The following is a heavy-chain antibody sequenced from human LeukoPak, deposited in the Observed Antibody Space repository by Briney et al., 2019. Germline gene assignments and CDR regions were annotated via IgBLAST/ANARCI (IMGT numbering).Heavy chain of an antibody. V-gene: IGHV4-30-4*01. CDR1: GGSISSGDYY. J-gene: IGHJ3*02. CDR3: ARHNTVTTYDAFDI. CDR2: IYYSGST. D-gene: IGHD4-17*01. Sequence: PSQTLSLTCTVSGGSISSGDYYWSWIRQPPGKGLEGIGYIYYSGSTYYNPSLKSRVTISVDTSKNQFSLKLSSVTAADTAVYYCARHNTVTTYDAFDIWGQGTMVTVSS.